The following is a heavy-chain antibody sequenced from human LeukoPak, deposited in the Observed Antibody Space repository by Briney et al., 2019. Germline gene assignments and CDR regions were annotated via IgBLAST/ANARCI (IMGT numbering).Heavy chain of an antibody. CDR3: ARSVDGVLNDY. V-gene: IGHV4-30-2*01. CDR2: IYHSGST. CDR1: GGSISSGGYS. Sequence: SETLSLTCAVSGGSISSGGYSCSWIRQPPGKGLEWIGYIYHSGSTYYNPSLKSRVTISVDRSKNQFSLKLSSVTAADTAVYYCARSVDGVLNDYWGQGTLVTVSS. J-gene: IGHJ4*02. D-gene: IGHD5-12*01.